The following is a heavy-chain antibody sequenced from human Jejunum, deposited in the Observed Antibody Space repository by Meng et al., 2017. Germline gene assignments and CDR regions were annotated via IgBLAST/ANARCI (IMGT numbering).Heavy chain of an antibody. CDR2: IYSSGST. J-gene: IGHJ2*01. CDR1: GASMSSGNYY. D-gene: IGHD1-1*01. CDR3: ARVNWTSSYWYFDL. V-gene: IGHV4-31*01. Sequence: QIHLKESGPGLVNPSQTLSLTCTVSGASMSSGNYYWTWIRQHPGKGLEWIGYIYSSGSTYYNPSLQSLVTISIDMSENQFSLKLTSVTAADTAVYYCARVNWTSSYWYFDLWGRGTLVTVSS.